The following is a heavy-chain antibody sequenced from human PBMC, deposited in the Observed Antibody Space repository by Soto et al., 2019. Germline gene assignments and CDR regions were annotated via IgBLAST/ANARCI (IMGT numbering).Heavy chain of an antibody. CDR2: ISGSGGST. V-gene: IGHV3-23*01. D-gene: IGHD6-19*01. Sequence: EVQLLESGGGLVQPGGSLRLSCAASGFTFSSYAMSWVHQAPGKGLEWVSAISGSGGSTYYADSVKGRFTISRDNSKNTLYLQMNSLRAEDTAVYYCAKDRSGWYAAPDYWGQGTLVTVSS. CDR1: GFTFSSYA. J-gene: IGHJ4*02. CDR3: AKDRSGWYAAPDY.